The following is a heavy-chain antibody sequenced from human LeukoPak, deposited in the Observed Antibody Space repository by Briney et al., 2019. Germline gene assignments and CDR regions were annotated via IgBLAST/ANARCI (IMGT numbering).Heavy chain of an antibody. J-gene: IGHJ5*02. D-gene: IGHD6-13*01. CDR1: GFTFSSYW. CDR2: IKQDGSEK. Sequence: GGSLRLSCAASGFTFSSYWMNWVRQAPGKGLEWVANIKQDGSEKKYADSVKGRFTISRGNAKNSLYLQMNSLRAEDTAMYYCMTASRSSSWPPPTWGQGTLVTVSS. V-gene: IGHV3-7*01. CDR3: MTASRSSSWPPPT.